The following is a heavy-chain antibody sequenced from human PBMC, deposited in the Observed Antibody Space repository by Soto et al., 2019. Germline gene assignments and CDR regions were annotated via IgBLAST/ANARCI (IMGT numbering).Heavy chain of an antibody. J-gene: IGHJ6*02. Sequence: QVQLVQSGAEVKKPGASVKVSCKASGYTFTRSGISWVRQAPGQGPEWMGWISRYNGDTNYAQTFQGRVTMTTDTSTSTANMELRSLRSDDTAVYYCAREGVAPYYYYGMDVWGQGTPVTVSS. CDR2: ISRYNGDT. CDR3: AREGVAPYYYYGMDV. D-gene: IGHD5-12*01. CDR1: GYTFTRSG. V-gene: IGHV1-18*01.